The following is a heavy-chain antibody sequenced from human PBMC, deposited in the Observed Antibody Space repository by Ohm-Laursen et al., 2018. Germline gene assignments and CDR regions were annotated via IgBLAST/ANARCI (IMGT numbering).Heavy chain of an antibody. Sequence: SLRLSCTASRFTFRNYGMHWVRQAPGKGLEWVAVISYDGSNKYYADSVKGRFTISRDNSKNTLYLQMNSLRAKDTAVYYCASVTAGWGQGTLVTVSS. CDR2: ISYDGSNK. J-gene: IGHJ4*02. CDR3: ASVTAG. V-gene: IGHV3-30*03. CDR1: RFTFRNYG. D-gene: IGHD4-11*01.